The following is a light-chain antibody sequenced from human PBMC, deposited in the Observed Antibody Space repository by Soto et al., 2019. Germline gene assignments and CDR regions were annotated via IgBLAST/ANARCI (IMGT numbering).Light chain of an antibody. V-gene: IGLV1-40*01. J-gene: IGLJ3*02. Sequence: QPVLTQPPSMSGAPGQRVTISCTGSSFNIGAGYDVHWYQHLPGTAPKLLIYGNTNRPSGVPDRFSGSKSGTSASLAITGLQAEDEADYYCQSHDSSLNSWVFGGGTKLTVL. CDR1: SFNIGAGYD. CDR3: QSHDSSLNSWV. CDR2: GNT.